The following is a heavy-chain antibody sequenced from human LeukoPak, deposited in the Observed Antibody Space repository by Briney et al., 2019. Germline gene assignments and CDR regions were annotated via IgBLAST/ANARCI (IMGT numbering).Heavy chain of an antibody. CDR1: GFTFSDYG. D-gene: IGHD4-17*01. Sequence: GGSLRLSCAASGFTFSDYGMHWVRQAPGKGPEWVAYIQYDGGSTSYADSVKGRFTISRDNSKNTLYLHMNSLRVEDTAVYYCAKGLGDYDDFRLGFWGQGTLVTVSS. CDR3: AKGLGDYDDFRLGF. CDR2: IQYDGGST. V-gene: IGHV3-30*02. J-gene: IGHJ4*02.